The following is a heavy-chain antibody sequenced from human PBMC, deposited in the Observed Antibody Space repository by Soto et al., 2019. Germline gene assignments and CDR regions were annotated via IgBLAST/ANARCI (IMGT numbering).Heavy chain of an antibody. CDR2: INHSGST. D-gene: IGHD6-19*01. CDR3: ARGQWAIAVAGPYYFDY. J-gene: IGHJ4*02. CDR1: GGSFSGYY. V-gene: IGHV4-34*01. Sequence: PSETLSLTCAVYGGSFSGYYWSWIRQPPGKGLEWIGEINHSGSTNYNPSLKSRVTISVDTSKNQFSLKLSSVTAADTAVYYCARGQWAIAVAGPYYFDYWGQGTLVTVSS.